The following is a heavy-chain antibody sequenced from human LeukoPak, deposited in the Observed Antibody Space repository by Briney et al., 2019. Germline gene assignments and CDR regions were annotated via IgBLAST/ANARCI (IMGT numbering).Heavy chain of an antibody. Sequence: GGSLRLSCAASGFTFSSYGMSWVRQAPGKGLEWVSAISGSGGSTYYADSVKGRFTTSRDNSKNTLYLQMNSLRAEDTAVYYCAKGTTVTTGGNWFDPWGQGTLVTVSS. CDR2: ISGSGGST. J-gene: IGHJ5*02. CDR3: AKGTTVTTGGNWFDP. CDR1: GFTFSSYG. D-gene: IGHD4-17*01. V-gene: IGHV3-23*01.